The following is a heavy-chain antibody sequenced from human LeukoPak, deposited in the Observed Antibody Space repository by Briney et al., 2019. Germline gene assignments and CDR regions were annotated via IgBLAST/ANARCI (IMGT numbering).Heavy chain of an antibody. Sequence: ASVKVSCKASGYTFTSYDINWERQATGQGLEWMGCMNPNSGNTGYAQKFQGRVTITKNTSISTAYMHLSSLSSDDTAVYYCARAFYESSAYRHAVYFDYWGQGTLVTVSS. CDR2: MNPNSGNT. D-gene: IGHD3-22*01. J-gene: IGHJ4*02. CDR1: GYTFTSYD. CDR3: ARAFYESSAYRHAVYFDY. V-gene: IGHV1-8*03.